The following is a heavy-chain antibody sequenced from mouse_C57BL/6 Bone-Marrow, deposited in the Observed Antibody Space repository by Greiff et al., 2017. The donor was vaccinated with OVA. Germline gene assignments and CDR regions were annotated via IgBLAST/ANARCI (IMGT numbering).Heavy chain of an antibody. CDR2: IRNKPNGSTT. CDR3: ARYKGRVAVDYFDY. CDR1: GFTFTNYY. J-gene: IGHJ2*01. V-gene: IGHV7-3*01. D-gene: IGHD1-1*01. Sequence: EVKLVESGGGLVQPGDSLSLSCAASGFTFTNYYMSWVRQPPGKALERLAFIRNKPNGSTTEYSASVKGRFTISRDKSQSILYLQMNALRAEDSATYYCARYKGRVAVDYFDYWGQGTALTVSS.